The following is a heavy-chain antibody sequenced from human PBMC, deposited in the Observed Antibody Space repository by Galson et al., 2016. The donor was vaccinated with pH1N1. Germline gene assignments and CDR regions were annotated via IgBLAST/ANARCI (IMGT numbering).Heavy chain of an antibody. CDR1: RDTFSSYV. D-gene: IGHD2-2*01. J-gene: IGHJ4*02. CDR3: ARNMHLYCSSASCRVYYFDS. CDR2: ISPIFDTA. Sequence: VKVSCKASRDTFSSYVFNGGRQTPGHGREGRGGISPIFDTANDAQKCQGRGTITADKSTSTAYMELNSLRSEDTAMYYCARNMHLYCSSASCRVYYFDSWGQGTLVTVSS. V-gene: IGHV1-69*06.